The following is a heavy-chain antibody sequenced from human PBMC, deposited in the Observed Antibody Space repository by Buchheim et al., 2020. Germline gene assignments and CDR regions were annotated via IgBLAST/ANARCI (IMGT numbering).Heavy chain of an antibody. J-gene: IGHJ4*02. D-gene: IGHD1-26*01. V-gene: IGHV3-74*01. Sequence: EVQLVESGGTLVQPGGSLRLSCAASEFTFSSDWMHWVRQAPGKGLVWVSRINSDGSSTSYADSVKGRFTISRVNAKHTLYLQMNSLRADDTAVYYCATGRLGAIDNWGQGTL. CDR1: EFTFSSDW. CDR2: INSDGSST. CDR3: ATGRLGAIDN.